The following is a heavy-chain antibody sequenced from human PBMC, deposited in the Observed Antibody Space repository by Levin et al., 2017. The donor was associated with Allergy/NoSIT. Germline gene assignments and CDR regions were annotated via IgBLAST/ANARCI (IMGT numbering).Heavy chain of an antibody. Sequence: AASVKVSCKASGYTFTDHFIHWVRQAPGQGLEWMGWINANTGDTNYTQRFQGRVTMTRDTSLNTAYMEVSRLRSDDTAVYYCAKGKPTTYFYYYIDVWGKGTTVTVSS. CDR3: AKGKPTTYFYYYIDV. CDR1: GYTFTDHF. D-gene: IGHD1-14*01. CDR2: INANTGDT. J-gene: IGHJ6*03. V-gene: IGHV1-2*02.